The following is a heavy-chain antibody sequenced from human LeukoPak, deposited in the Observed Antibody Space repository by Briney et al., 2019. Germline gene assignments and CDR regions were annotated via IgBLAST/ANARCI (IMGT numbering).Heavy chain of an antibody. V-gene: IGHV4-61*01. CDR1: GGSVSSGSYY. D-gene: IGHD3-22*01. J-gene: IGHJ4*02. CDR2: IYYSGTT. Sequence: SETLSLTCTASGGSVSSGSYYWSWIRQPPGKGLEWIGYIYYSGTTNYNPSLNSRVTISVDTSKNQFSLKLSSVTAADTAVYYCASFRFFDSSGYRNWGQGILVTVSS. CDR3: ASFRFFDSSGYRN.